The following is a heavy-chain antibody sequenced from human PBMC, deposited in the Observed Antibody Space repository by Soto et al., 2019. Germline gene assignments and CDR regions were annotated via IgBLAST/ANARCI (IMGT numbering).Heavy chain of an antibody. CDR2: ISSSSSYI. Sequence: PGGSLRLSCAASGFTFSSYSMNWVRQAPGKGLEWVSSISSSSSYIYYADSVKGRFTISRDNAKNSLYLQMNSLRAEDTAVYYCARGRRVRFLEWAIPNWFDPWGQGTLVTVSS. D-gene: IGHD3-3*01. V-gene: IGHV3-21*01. CDR3: ARGRRVRFLEWAIPNWFDP. CDR1: GFTFSSYS. J-gene: IGHJ5*02.